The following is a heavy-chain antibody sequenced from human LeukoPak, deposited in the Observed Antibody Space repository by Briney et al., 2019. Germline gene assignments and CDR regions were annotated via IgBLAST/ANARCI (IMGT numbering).Heavy chain of an antibody. CDR2: ISSSSSTM. CDR1: GFTFSSYS. J-gene: IGHJ6*03. Sequence: GGSLRLSCAASGFTFSSYSMNWVRQAPGKGLEWVSYISSSSSTMYYADSVRGRFTVSRDNAKNSLYLQMSSLRAEDTAVYYCARTRLNPGGSSGFMDVWGKGTTVTVSS. CDR3: ARTRLNPGGSSGFMDV. D-gene: IGHD6-19*01. V-gene: IGHV3-48*04.